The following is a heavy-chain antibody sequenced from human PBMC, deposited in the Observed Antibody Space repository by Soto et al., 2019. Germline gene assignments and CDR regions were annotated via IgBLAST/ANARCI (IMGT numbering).Heavy chain of an antibody. D-gene: IGHD2-21*02. CDR3: ARCVGGGNSCDFDD. Sequence: QITLKESGPTLVKPTQTLTLTCTFSGFSLSSSGAGVGWIREPPGMALEWLALIYWDDDKRYSPSLKSRLIIANDTTESQVVLTMTLLDTVATATYYCARCVGGGNSCDFDDWGQGPLVTVSS. CDR1: GFSLSSSGAG. CDR2: IYWDDDK. V-gene: IGHV2-5*02. J-gene: IGHJ4*02.